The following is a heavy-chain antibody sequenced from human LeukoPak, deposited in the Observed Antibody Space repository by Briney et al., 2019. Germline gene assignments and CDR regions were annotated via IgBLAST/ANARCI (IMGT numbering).Heavy chain of an antibody. D-gene: IGHD6-13*01. CDR2: IYSGGST. CDR3: ARASSAAAGYYFDY. J-gene: IGHJ4*02. CDR1: GFTVSTDY. V-gene: IGHV3-53*01. Sequence: GGSLRLSCAASGFTVSTDYMSWVRQAPGKGLEWVSVIYSGGSTYYADSVKGRFTISRDDSKNTLYLQMNSLRAEDTAVYYCARASSAAAGYYFDYWGQGTLVTVSS.